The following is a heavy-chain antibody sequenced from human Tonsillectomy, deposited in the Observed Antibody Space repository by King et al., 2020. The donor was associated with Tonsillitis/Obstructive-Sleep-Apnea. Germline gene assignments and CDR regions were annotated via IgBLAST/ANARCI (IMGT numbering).Heavy chain of an antibody. CDR1: GFTFRNSA. V-gene: IGHV3-23*04. CDR2: ISGSGNEK. J-gene: IGHJ4*02. D-gene: IGHD6-13*01. Sequence: VQLVESGGGLVQPGGSLRLSCAASGFTFRNSAMSWVRQVPGKRLEWVSAISGSGNEKYYADSVRGRFNISRDNSKNTLYLQLNSLRADDTALYYCAKEGPGGQQLIWVDSWGQGTLVTVSS. CDR3: AKEGPGGQQLIWVDS.